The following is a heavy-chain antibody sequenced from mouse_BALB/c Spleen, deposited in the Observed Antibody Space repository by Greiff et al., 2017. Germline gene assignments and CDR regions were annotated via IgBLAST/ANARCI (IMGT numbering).Heavy chain of an antibody. V-gene: IGHV5-17*02. CDR2: ISSGSSTI. CDR3: ARRGYGYDGGFAY. CDR1: GFTFSSFG. D-gene: IGHD2-2*01. Sequence: EVHLVESGGGLVQPGGSRKLSCAASGFTFSSFGMHWVRQAPEKGLEWVAYISSGSSTIYYADTVKGRFTISRDNPKNTLFLQMTSLRSEDTAMYYCARRGYGYDGGFAYWGQGTLVTVSA. J-gene: IGHJ3*01.